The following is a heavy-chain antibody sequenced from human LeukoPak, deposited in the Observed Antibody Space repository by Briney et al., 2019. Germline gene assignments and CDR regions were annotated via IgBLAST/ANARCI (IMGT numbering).Heavy chain of an antibody. CDR1: GFTFSSYG. Sequence: GGSLRLSCAASGFTFSSYGMHWVRQAPGKGLEWVAVISYDGSNKYYADSVKGRFTISRDNSKNTLYLQMSSLRAEDTAVYYCAKIKRATDAFDIWGQGTMVTVSS. V-gene: IGHV3-30*18. D-gene: IGHD1-26*01. CDR3: AKIKRATDAFDI. J-gene: IGHJ3*02. CDR2: ISYDGSNK.